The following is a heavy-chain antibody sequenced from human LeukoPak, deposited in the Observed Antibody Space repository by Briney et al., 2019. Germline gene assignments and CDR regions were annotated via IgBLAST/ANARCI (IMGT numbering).Heavy chain of an antibody. CDR3: ARGDEMAPDWYFDY. J-gene: IGHJ4*02. V-gene: IGHV1-69*05. D-gene: IGHD5-24*01. CDR2: TIPIFGTA. CDR1: GGTFSSYA. Sequence: GSSVKASCKASGGTFSSYAISWVRQAPGQGLEWMGGTIPIFGTANYAQKFQGRVTITTDESTSTAYMELSSLRSEDTAGYYCARGDEMAPDWYFDYWGQGTLVTVSS.